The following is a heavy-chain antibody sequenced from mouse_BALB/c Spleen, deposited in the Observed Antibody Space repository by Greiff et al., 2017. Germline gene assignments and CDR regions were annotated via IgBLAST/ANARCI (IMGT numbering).Heavy chain of an antibody. Sequence: VQLQQSGAELVKPGASVKLSCTASGFNITDTYMHWVKQRPEQGLEWIGRIDPANGNTKYDPKFQGKATITADTSSNTAYLQLSSLTSEDTAVYSCASQLGLLFDYWGQGTTLTVSS. CDR3: ASQLGLLFDY. J-gene: IGHJ2*01. D-gene: IGHD3-1*01. CDR1: GFNITDTY. V-gene: IGHV14-3*02. CDR2: IDPANGNT.